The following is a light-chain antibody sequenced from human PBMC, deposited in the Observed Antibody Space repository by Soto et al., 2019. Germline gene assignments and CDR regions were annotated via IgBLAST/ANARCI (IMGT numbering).Light chain of an antibody. V-gene: IGKV1-39*01. J-gene: IGKJ4*01. CDR1: QSISTY. Sequence: SQSISTYLNWYQQKPERAPKLLIYAASTLQSGVPSRFSGSGSGTDFTLTISSLQPEDFATYYCQQSYSTPLTFGGGTKVDIK. CDR2: AAS. CDR3: QQSYSTPLT.